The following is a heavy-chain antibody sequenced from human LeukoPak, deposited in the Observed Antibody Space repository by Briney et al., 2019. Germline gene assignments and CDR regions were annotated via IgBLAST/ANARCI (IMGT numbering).Heavy chain of an antibody. J-gene: IGHJ4*02. D-gene: IGHD3-9*01. Sequence: GGSLRLSCAASGFTVSSNYMSWVRQAPGKGLEWVSVIYSGGSTYYADSVKGRFTISRDNSKNTLYLQMNSLRAEDTAVYYCARATLTIFGDSYFDYWGQGTLVTVSS. CDR3: ARATLTIFGDSYFDY. V-gene: IGHV3-53*01. CDR2: IYSGGST. CDR1: GFTVSSNY.